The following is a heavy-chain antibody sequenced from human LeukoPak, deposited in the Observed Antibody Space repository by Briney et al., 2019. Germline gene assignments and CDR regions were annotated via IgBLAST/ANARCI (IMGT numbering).Heavy chain of an antibody. Sequence: SETLSLTCAVYGGSFSGYYWSWIRQPPGKGLEWIGEINHSGSTNYNPSLKSRVTISVDTSKNQFSLKLSSVTAADTAVYYCARGPRGVVVPAAIGRLGPRGWFDPWGQGILVTVSS. V-gene: IGHV4-34*01. J-gene: IGHJ5*02. CDR3: ARGPRGVVVPAAIGRLGPRGWFDP. CDR1: GGSFSGYY. CDR2: INHSGST. D-gene: IGHD2-2*01.